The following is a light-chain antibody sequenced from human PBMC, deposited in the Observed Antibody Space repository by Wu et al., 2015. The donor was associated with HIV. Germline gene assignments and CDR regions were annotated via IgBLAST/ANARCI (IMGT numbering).Light chain of an antibody. V-gene: IGKV3-20*01. CDR2: GAS. CDR1: QSVSSNY. CDR3: QQYGSTPRFS. Sequence: EIVLTQSPGTLSLSPGERATLSCRASQSVSSNYLAWYQQKPGQAPRLLVYGASTRATGIPARFSGSGSGTDFTLTISRLEPEDFAVYYCQQYGSTPRFSFGQGTKLEIK. J-gene: IGKJ2*03.